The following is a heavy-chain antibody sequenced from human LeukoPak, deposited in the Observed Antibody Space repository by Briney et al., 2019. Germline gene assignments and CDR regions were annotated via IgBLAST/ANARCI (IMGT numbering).Heavy chain of an antibody. D-gene: IGHD6-13*01. CDR2: IIPIFGTA. J-gene: IGHJ4*02. CDR1: GGTFSSYA. Sequence: SVKVSCKASGGTFSSYAISWVRQAPGQGLEWMGGIIPIFGTANYAQKFQGRVTITADESTSTAYMELSSLRSEDTAVYYCAKGLSYSSSSAGDYWGQGTLVTVSS. CDR3: AKGLSYSSSSAGDY. V-gene: IGHV1-69*13.